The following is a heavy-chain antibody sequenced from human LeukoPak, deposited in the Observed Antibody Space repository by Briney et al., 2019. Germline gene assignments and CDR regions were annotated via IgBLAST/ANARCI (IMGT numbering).Heavy chain of an antibody. CDR2: ISSDSDYI. CDR1: GFTFSTYS. V-gene: IGHV3-21*01. CDR3: ARVAFGLYVMDV. Sequence: GSLRLSCAASGFTFSTYSMNWVRQAPGKGLEWVSSISSDSDYIYYADSLKGRFTISRDNAKNSLYLQMISLRAEGTAVYYCARVAFGLYVMDVWGQGTTVTVSS. D-gene: IGHD3/OR15-3a*01. J-gene: IGHJ6*02.